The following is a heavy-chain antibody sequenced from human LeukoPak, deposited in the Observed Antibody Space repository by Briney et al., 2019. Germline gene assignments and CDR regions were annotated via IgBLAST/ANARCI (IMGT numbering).Heavy chain of an antibody. V-gene: IGHV4-4*07. J-gene: IGHJ4*02. Sequence: SETLSLTCTVSGGSIRSYYWSWIRQPAGNGLEWIGRIYTSGSTNYNPSLKSRVTMSVDTSKNQFSLKLSSVTAADTAVYYCARGPAVAGLFDYWGQGTLVTVSS. CDR2: IYTSGST. CDR3: ARGPAVAGLFDY. D-gene: IGHD6-13*01. CDR1: GGSIRSYY.